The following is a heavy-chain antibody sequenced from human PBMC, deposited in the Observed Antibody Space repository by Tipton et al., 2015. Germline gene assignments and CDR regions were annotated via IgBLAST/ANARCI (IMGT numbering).Heavy chain of an antibody. J-gene: IGHJ6*02. CDR1: GGSFSTYY. CDR2: ITHSGST. V-gene: IGHV4-34*01. CDR3: ARAPVVAATPEYPYYYYGMDV. Sequence: LRLFCAVSGGSFSTYYWSWIRQPPGKGLEWIAEITHSGSTNYNPSLKSRVTISVDTSKNQFSLKLSSVTAADTAVYYCARAPVVAATPEYPYYYYGMDVWGQGTTVTVPS. D-gene: IGHD2-15*01.